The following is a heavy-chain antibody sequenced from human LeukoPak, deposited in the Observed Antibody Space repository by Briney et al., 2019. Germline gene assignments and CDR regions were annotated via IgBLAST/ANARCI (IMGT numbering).Heavy chain of an antibody. CDR1: GGSISSGSYY. CDR3: ARDPIALPGDFDY. D-gene: IGHD6-13*01. CDR2: IYTSGST. Sequence: PSETLSLTCTVSGGSISSGSYYWSWIRQPAGKGLEWIGRIYTSGSTNYNPSLKSRVTISVDTSKNQFSLKLSSVTAADTAVYYCARDPIALPGDFDYWGQGTLVTVSS. J-gene: IGHJ4*02. V-gene: IGHV4-61*02.